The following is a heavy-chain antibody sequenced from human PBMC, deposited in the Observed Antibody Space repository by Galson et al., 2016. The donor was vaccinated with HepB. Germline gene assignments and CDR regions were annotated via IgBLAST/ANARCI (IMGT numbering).Heavy chain of an antibody. Sequence: SLRLSCAASAFTFNTYTMNWVRQAPGKGLEWVSSISNSGTYMYYADSVRGRFTISRDNAKNSLYLQLNSLRAEDTAVYYCARNGRRNYGDYGRFDDWGQGTLVTVSS. CDR1: AFTFNTYT. CDR2: ISNSGTYM. CDR3: ARNGRRNYGDYGRFDD. J-gene: IGHJ4*02. V-gene: IGHV3-21*01. D-gene: IGHD4-17*01.